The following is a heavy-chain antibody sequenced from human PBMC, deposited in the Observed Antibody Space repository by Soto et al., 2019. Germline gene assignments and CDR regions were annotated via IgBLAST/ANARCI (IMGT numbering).Heavy chain of an antibody. J-gene: IGHJ5*02. CDR3: VRDRRGKGPGWFDV. D-gene: IGHD6-13*01. V-gene: IGHV3-48*03. CDR1: GFPFRSYE. CDR2: ISSGGSNI. Sequence: PGGSLRLSCAASGFPFRSYEMNWVRQAPGKGLEWISYISSGGSNIYHADSVKGRFTISRDNANKTLFLQMNSLRDDDTAVYYCVRDRRGKGPGWFDVWGQGTPVTVSS.